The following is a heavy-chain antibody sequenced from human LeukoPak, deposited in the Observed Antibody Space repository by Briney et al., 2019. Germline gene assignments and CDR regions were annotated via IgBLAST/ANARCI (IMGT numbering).Heavy chain of an antibody. J-gene: IGHJ4*02. CDR3: ARARSPLRLGELSLPFDY. CDR2: ISYDGSNK. D-gene: IGHD3-16*02. CDR1: GFTFSSYA. Sequence: GGSLRLSCAASGFTFSSYAMHWVRQAPGKGLERVAVISYDGSNKYYADSVKGRFTISRDNSKNTLYLQMNSLRAEDTAVYYCARARSPLRLGELSLPFDYWGQGTLVTVSS. V-gene: IGHV3-30-3*01.